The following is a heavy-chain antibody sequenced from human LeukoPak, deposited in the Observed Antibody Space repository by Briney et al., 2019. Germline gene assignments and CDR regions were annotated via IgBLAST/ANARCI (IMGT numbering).Heavy chain of an antibody. CDR3: AREGHDSGSSYDY. J-gene: IGHJ4*02. Sequence: GGSLRLSCAASGFTFSSYTMHWVRQAPGKGLEGVAVILYDGSNKYYADSVKGRFTVSRDNSKNTLYLQMNSLRVEDTAVYYCAREGHDSGSSYDYWGQGTLLTVSS. V-gene: IGHV3-30*04. CDR2: ILYDGSNK. CDR1: GFTFSSYT. D-gene: IGHD3-10*01.